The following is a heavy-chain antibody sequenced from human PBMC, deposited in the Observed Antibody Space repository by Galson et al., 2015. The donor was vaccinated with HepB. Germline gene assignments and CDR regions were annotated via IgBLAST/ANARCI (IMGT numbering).Heavy chain of an antibody. CDR2: ISWDGGST. D-gene: IGHD6-13*01. CDR1: GFTFDDYA. J-gene: IGHJ4*02. CDR3: AKDRFLDSSSWLLDY. V-gene: IGHV3-43D*03. Sequence: SLRLSCAASGFTFDDYAMHWVRQAPGKGLEWVSLISWDGGSTYYADSVKGRFTISRDNSKNSLYLQMNSLRAEDTALHYCAKDRFLDSSSWLLDYWGQGTLVTVSS.